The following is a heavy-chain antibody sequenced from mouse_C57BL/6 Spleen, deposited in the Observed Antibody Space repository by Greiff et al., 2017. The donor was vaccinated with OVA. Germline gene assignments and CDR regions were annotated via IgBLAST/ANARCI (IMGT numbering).Heavy chain of an antibody. CDR1: GYSFTGYF. CDR3: ARDLLRGGYYAMDY. J-gene: IGHJ4*01. D-gene: IGHD1-1*01. V-gene: IGHV1-20*01. Sequence: VQLQHSGPELVKPGDSVKISCKASGYSFTGYFMNWVMQSHGKSLEWIGRINPYNGDTFYNQKFKGKATLTVDKSSSTAHMELRSLTSEDSAVYYWARDLLRGGYYAMDYWGQGTSVTVSS. CDR2: INPYNGDT.